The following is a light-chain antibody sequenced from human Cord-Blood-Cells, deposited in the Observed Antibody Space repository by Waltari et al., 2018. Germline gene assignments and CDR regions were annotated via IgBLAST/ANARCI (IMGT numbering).Light chain of an antibody. CDR1: SSDVGGYNY. V-gene: IGLV2-8*01. J-gene: IGLJ1*01. CDR3: SSYAGSNNYV. Sequence: QSALTQPPSASGSPGQSVTISCTGTSSDVGGYNYVSWYHKHPGKAPKLMIYEVSKRPSGVPERFSGSKSGNTASLTVSGLQAEDEADYYCSSYAGSNNYVFGTGTKVTVL. CDR2: EVS.